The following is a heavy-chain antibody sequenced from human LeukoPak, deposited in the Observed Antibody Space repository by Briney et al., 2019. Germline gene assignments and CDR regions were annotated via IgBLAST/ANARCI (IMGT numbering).Heavy chain of an antibody. CDR1: GFTFSSYA. D-gene: IGHD6-19*01. Sequence: GRSLRLSCAASGFTFSSYAMHWVRQAPGKGLEWVAVISYDGSNKYYADSVKGRFTISRDNSNNTLYLQMNSLRAEDTAVYYCARDNGWYSYYFDYWGQGTLVTVSS. J-gene: IGHJ4*02. V-gene: IGHV3-30-3*01. CDR3: ARDNGWYSYYFDY. CDR2: ISYDGSNK.